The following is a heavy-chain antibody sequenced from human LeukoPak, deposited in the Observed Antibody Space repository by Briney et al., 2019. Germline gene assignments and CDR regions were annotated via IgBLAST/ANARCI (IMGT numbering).Heavy chain of an antibody. V-gene: IGHV3-74*01. CDR3: ARVWGHYDSSGSSVDY. J-gene: IGHJ4*02. CDR1: GFTFSSYW. CDR2: INSDGSST. Sequence: GGSLRLSCAASGFTFSSYWMHWVRQAPGKGLVWVSRINSDGSSTSYAGSVKGRFTISRDNAKNTLYLQMNSLRAEDTAVYYCARVWGHYDSSGSSVDYWGQGTLVTVSS. D-gene: IGHD3-22*01.